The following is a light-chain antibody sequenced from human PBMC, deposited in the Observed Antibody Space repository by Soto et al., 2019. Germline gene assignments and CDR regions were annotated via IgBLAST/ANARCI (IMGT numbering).Light chain of an antibody. CDR3: QQYET. Sequence: EIVMTQSPATLCVSPGERAALSCRASQGVSSNLAWYQQKPGQAPRLLIYGASTRATGIPARFCGSGSGTEFTLTISSLQSEDFAVYYCQQYETFGQGTQVDIK. V-gene: IGKV3-15*01. CDR1: QGVSSN. CDR2: GAS. J-gene: IGKJ1*01.